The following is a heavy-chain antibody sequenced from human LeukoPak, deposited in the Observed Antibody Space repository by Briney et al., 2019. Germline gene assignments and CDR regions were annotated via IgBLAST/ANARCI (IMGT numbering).Heavy chain of an antibody. J-gene: IGHJ4*02. CDR2: IYYSGST. V-gene: IGHV4-39*01. CDR3: ARRGYDSSGSYRNY. D-gene: IGHD3-22*01. Sequence: SETLSLTCTVSGGSISSGGYYWSWIRQPQGKGLEWIGSIYYSGSTHYNPSLKSRVTISVDTSKNQFSLKLSSVTAADTAVYYCARRGYDSSGSYRNYWGQGTLVTVSS. CDR1: GGSISSGGYY.